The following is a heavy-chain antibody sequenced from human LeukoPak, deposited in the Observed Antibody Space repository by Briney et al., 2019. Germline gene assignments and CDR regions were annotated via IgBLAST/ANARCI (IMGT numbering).Heavy chain of an antibody. CDR3: ARDRLQTVPYYYYGMDV. J-gene: IGHJ6*02. Sequence: PGGSLRLSCAASGFTFSSYAMSWVRQAPGKGLEWVSAISGSGGSTYYADSVKGRFTISRDNSKNTLYLQMNSLRAEDTAVYYCARDRLQTVPYYYYGMDVWGQGTTVTVSS. D-gene: IGHD3-16*01. CDR1: GFTFSSYA. V-gene: IGHV3-23*01. CDR2: ISGSGGST.